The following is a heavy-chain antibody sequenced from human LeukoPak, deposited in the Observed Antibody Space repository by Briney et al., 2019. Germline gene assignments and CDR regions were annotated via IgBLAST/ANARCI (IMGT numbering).Heavy chain of an antibody. CDR3: ARGSYYYDSSGYYYRPSAPGY. CDR2: IIPIFGSS. Sequence: ASVKLSCKASGCTFNNYAINWVRQAPGQGLEWMGGIIPIFGSSNYAQKVQGRFTITADEATTTAYMELSSLRSEDTAVYYCARGSYYYDSSGYYYRPSAPGYWGQGTLVTVSS. CDR1: GCTFNNYA. V-gene: IGHV1-69*13. D-gene: IGHD3-22*01. J-gene: IGHJ4*02.